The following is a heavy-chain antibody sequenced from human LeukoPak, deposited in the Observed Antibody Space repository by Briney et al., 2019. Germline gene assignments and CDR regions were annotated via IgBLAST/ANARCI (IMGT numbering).Heavy chain of an antibody. Sequence: SETLPLTCTVSGGSISSYYWSWIRQPPGKGLEWIGYNYYSGSTDYNPSLKSRVTMSVDTSKNQLSLKLRSVTAADTAVYYCARGSHYYGSGSLDYWGQGTLVTVSS. CDR2: NYYSGST. J-gene: IGHJ4*02. D-gene: IGHD3-10*01. V-gene: IGHV4-59*01. CDR3: ARGSHYYGSGSLDY. CDR1: GGSISSYY.